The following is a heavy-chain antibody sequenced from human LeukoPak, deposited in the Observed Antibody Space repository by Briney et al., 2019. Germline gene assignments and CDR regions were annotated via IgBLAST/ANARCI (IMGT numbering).Heavy chain of an antibody. CDR3: AKDREAMATLYYFDY. CDR2: ISSGSSTI. D-gene: IGHD5-18*01. J-gene: IGHJ4*02. Sequence: GGSLRLSCAASGFTFSSYSMNWVRQAPGKGLEWISYISSGSSTIYYADSVKGRFTISRDNSKNTLYLQMNSLRAEDTAVYYCAKDREAMATLYYFDYWGQGTLVTVSS. CDR1: GFTFSSYS. V-gene: IGHV3-48*01.